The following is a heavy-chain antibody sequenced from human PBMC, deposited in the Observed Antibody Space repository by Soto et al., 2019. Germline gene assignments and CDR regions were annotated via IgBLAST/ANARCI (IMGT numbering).Heavy chain of an antibody. D-gene: IGHD3-22*01. CDR1: GYTFTGFY. Sequence: ASVKVSCKASGYTFTGFYMHWVRQAPGQGLEWMGWINPNTGDTNYAQKFQDWVTMTRDTSISTAYMELSRLRSDDVAVYYCARVNRSGYYYYFDYWGQGTLVTVSS. CDR2: INPNTGDT. CDR3: ARVNRSGYYYYFDY. J-gene: IGHJ4*02. V-gene: IGHV1-2*04.